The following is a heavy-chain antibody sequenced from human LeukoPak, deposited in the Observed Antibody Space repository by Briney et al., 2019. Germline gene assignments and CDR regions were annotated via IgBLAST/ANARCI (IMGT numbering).Heavy chain of an antibody. CDR2: INAGNGNT. Sequence: GASVKVSCKASGYTFTSYYIHWVRQAPGQRLEWMGWINAGNGNTKYSQEFQGRVTITRDTSASTAYMELSSLRSEDMAVYYCAREDYYDSSGYYGAFDIWGQGTMVTVSS. J-gene: IGHJ3*02. CDR3: AREDYYDSSGYYGAFDI. V-gene: IGHV1-3*03. CDR1: GYTFTSYY. D-gene: IGHD3-22*01.